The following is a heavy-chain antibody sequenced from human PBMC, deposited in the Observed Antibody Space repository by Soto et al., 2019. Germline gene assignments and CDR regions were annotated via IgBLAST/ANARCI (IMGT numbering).Heavy chain of an antibody. CDR2: IYPGDSDT. D-gene: IGHD2-8*01. V-gene: IGHV5-51*01. CDR1: GDSCTSYW. CDR3: ARHQSLAYCTNGVCYIDY. J-gene: IGHJ4*02. Sequence: PGESLKISCKGSGDSCTSYWIGWVRQMPGKGLEWMGIIYPGDSDTRYSPSFQGQVTISADKSISTAYLQWSSLKASDTAMYYCARHQSLAYCTNGVCYIDYWGQGTLVTVSS.